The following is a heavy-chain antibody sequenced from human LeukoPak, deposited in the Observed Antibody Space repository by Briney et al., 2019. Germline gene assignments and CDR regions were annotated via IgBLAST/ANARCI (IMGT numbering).Heavy chain of an antibody. CDR1: GYTFTSYG. CDR2: INPNSGGT. D-gene: IGHD3-10*01. CDR3: ARTGSVLLWFGEFAY. Sequence: ASVKVSCKASGYTFTSYGISWVRQAPGQGLEWMGWINPNSGGTNYAQKFQGRVTMTRDTSISTAYMELSRLRSDDTAVYYCARTGSVLLWFGEFAYWGQGTLVTVSS. V-gene: IGHV1-2*02. J-gene: IGHJ4*02.